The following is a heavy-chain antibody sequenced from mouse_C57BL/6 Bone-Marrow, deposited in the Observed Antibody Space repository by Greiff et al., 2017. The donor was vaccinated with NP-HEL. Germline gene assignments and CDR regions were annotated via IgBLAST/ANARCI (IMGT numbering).Heavy chain of an antibody. CDR1: GYTFTSYW. J-gene: IGHJ4*01. Sequence: QIQLQQSGAELAKPGASVKLSCKASGYTFTSYWMHWVKQRPGQGLEWIGYINPSSGYTKYNQKFKDKATLTADKSSSTAYMPLSSLTYEYSAVYYCARYRASTGTRAMDYWGQGTAVTVSS. CDR2: INPSSGYT. V-gene: IGHV1-7*01. D-gene: IGHD4-1*02. CDR3: ARYRASTGTRAMDY.